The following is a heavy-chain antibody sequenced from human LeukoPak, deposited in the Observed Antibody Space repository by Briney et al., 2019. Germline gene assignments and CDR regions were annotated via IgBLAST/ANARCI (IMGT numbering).Heavy chain of an antibody. J-gene: IGHJ4*02. CDR3: AKGDVDSPMNFYH. Sequence: GGSLRLSCAASGFTFSGYSMNWVRQAPGKGLEWVSYISSGSSTIYYADSVRGRFTISRDNSKNSLYLQMNSLRTEDTALYYCAKGDVDSPMNFYHWGQGTLVTVSS. CDR2: ISSGSSTI. D-gene: IGHD5-18*01. CDR1: GFTFSGYS. V-gene: IGHV3-48*04.